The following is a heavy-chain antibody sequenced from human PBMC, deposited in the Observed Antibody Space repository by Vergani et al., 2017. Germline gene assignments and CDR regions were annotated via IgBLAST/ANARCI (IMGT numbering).Heavy chain of an antibody. D-gene: IGHD2-21*02. V-gene: IGHV4-59*13. CDR2: IYYSGST. CDR3: ARNRDCGGDYYSDAFDI. Sequence: QVQLQESGPGLVKPSETLSLTCTVSGGSISSYYWSWIRQPPGKGLEWIGYIYYSGSTNYNPSLKSRVTISVDTSKNQFSLKLSSVTAADTAVYYCARNRDCGGDYYSDAFDIWGQGTMVTVSS. J-gene: IGHJ3*02. CDR1: GGSISSYY.